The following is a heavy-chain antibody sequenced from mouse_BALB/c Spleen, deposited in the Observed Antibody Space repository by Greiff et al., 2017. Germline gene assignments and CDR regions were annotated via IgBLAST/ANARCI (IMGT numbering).Heavy chain of an antibody. Sequence: EVKLVESGGGLVQPGGSLKLSCAASGFTFSSYTMSWVRQTPEKRLEWVAYISNGGGSTYYPDTVKGRFTISRDNAKNTLYLQMSSLKSEDTAMYYCARHGATFDAMDYWGQGTSVTVSS. CDR3: ARHGATFDAMDY. D-gene: IGHD3-1*01. J-gene: IGHJ4*01. CDR1: GFTFSSYT. V-gene: IGHV5-12-2*01. CDR2: ISNGGGST.